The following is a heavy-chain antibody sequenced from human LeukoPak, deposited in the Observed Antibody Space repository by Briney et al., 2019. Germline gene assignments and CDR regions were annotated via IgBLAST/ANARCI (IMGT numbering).Heavy chain of an antibody. CDR2: IYYSGST. Sequence: PSETLSLTCTASGGSISSYYWSWIRQPPGKGLEWICYIYYSGSTNYNPSLKSRVTISVDTSKNQFSLKLSSVTAADTAVYYCARSSEFWSGYQDAFDIWGQGTMVTVSS. J-gene: IGHJ3*02. CDR3: ARSSEFWSGYQDAFDI. V-gene: IGHV4-59*01. CDR1: GGSISSYY. D-gene: IGHD3-3*01.